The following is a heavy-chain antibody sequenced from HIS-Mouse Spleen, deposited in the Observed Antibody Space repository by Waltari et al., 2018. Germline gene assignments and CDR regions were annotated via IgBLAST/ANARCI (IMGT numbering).Heavy chain of an antibody. CDR1: GGSISSSRYY. D-gene: IGHD6-13*01. V-gene: IGHV4-39*07. CDR3: AREIPYSSSWYDWYFDL. CDR2: IHYSGST. J-gene: IGHJ2*01. Sequence: QLQLQESGPGLVKPSETLSLTCTVSGGSISSSRYYWRWIRQPPGKGLEWIGSIHYSGSTYYNRSLKSRVTISVDTSKNQFSLKLSSVTAADTAVYYCAREIPYSSSWYDWYFDLWGRGTLVTVSS.